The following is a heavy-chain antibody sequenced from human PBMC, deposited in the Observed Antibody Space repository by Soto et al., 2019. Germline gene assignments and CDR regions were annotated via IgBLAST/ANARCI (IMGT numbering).Heavy chain of an antibody. D-gene: IGHD3-10*01. CDR1: GYTFTSYG. J-gene: IGHJ4*02. V-gene: IGHV1-18*01. CDR3: ASLLHYGSGSYFDY. Sequence: ASVKVSCKASGYTFTSYGISWVRQAPGQGLEWMGWISAYNGNTNYAQKLQGRVTMTTDTSTSTAYMELRSLRSDDTAVYYYASLLHYGSGSYFDYWGQGTLVTVSS. CDR2: ISAYNGNT.